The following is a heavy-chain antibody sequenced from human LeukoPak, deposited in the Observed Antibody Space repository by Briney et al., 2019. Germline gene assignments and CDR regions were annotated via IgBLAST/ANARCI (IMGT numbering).Heavy chain of an antibody. CDR2: IYYSGST. V-gene: IGHV4-59*01. J-gene: IGHJ5*02. CDR1: VGSLSSYY. Sequence: SETLSLTCTVSVGSLSSYYWSWIRQPPAKGLEGIGYIYYSGSTNYNPSLKSRVTISVDTSKNQFSLKLTSVTAAGPAVYYCARVSRHYVWGSYRSNWFDPWGQGTLVTVSS. CDR3: ARVSRHYVWGSYRSNWFDP. D-gene: IGHD3-16*02.